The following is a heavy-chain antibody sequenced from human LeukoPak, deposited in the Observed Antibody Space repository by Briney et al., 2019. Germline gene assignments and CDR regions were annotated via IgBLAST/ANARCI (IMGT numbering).Heavy chain of an antibody. D-gene: IGHD1-14*01. V-gene: IGHV3-43*01. CDR2: IFSNGRST. Sequence: GGSLRLSCVASGFTFDDYTMHWVRQAPGKGLEWVSLIFSNGRSTYYVDSVKGRFTISRDNSKNSLYLQLTSLRAEDTALYYCARDRGRNSFDYWGQGTLVSVSS. J-gene: IGHJ4*02. CDR3: ARDRGRNSFDY. CDR1: GFTFDDYT.